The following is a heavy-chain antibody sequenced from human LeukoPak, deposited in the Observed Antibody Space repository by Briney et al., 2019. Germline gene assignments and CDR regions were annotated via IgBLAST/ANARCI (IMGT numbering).Heavy chain of an antibody. Sequence: SETLSLTCTVSGGSISTYYWSWIRQPPGKPLEWIGSISYTGSTDHSPSLRSRLTISVDTSNNQFSLKLSSVTAADTAVYYCAREYCCGAFDIWGQGTMVTVSS. CDR2: ISYTGST. CDR1: GGSISTYY. J-gene: IGHJ3*02. V-gene: IGHV4-4*08. D-gene: IGHD2-21*02. CDR3: AREYCCGAFDI.